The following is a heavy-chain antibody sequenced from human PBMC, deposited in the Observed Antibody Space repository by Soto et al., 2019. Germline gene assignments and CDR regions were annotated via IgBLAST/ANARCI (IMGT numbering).Heavy chain of an antibody. J-gene: IGHJ4*02. CDR2: IKNDGSEQ. Sequence: EVQLVESGGGLVQPGGSLRLSCAASGFTFSTYYMTWVRQAPGKGLEWVASIKNDGSEQYYVDSVKGRFTISRDNAKDSVYLQMNSLRAGDTALYYCSRENWFQDYWGQRTLVTVSS. V-gene: IGHV3-7*03. CDR1: GFTFSTYY. CDR3: SRENWFQDY. D-gene: IGHD3-10*01.